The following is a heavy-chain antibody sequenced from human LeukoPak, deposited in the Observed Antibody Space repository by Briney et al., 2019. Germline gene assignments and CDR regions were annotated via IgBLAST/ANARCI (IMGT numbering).Heavy chain of an antibody. D-gene: IGHD6-6*01. V-gene: IGHV4-30-4*08. J-gene: IGHJ6*02. CDR3: ARDSVAAIGTGYYYYGIDV. CDR2: IFYSGST. CDR1: GGSISSSSYY. Sequence: SETLSLTCTVSGGSISSSSYYWGWIRQPPGKGLEWIGYIFYSGSTHYNPSLRSRVTISVDTSKNQFSLKLSSVTAADTAVYYCARDSVAAIGTGYYYYGIDVWGQGTTVTVSS.